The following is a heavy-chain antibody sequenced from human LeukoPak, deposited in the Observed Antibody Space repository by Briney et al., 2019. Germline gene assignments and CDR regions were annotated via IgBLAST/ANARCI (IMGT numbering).Heavy chain of an antibody. CDR2: IKPDGSEK. Sequence: PGGSLRLSCAASGFTFSGYWMNWVRQAPGKGLEWVANIKPDGSEKYYVDSVKGRFTISRDNAKNSLYLQMDSLRAKDTAVYYCARSFLTDSIYYFDYWGQGVLVTVSS. CDR3: ARSFLTDSIYYFDY. J-gene: IGHJ4*02. CDR1: GFTFSGYW. D-gene: IGHD2/OR15-2a*01. V-gene: IGHV3-7*01.